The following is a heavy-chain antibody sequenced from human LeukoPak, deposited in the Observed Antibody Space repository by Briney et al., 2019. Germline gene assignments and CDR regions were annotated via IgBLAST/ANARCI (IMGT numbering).Heavy chain of an antibody. CDR2: ISGAGSSK. V-gene: IGHV3-21*06. J-gene: IGHJ4*02. Sequence: PGGCLRLSCTASGFMFSYFTMNWVRQAPGKGLEWVSSISGAGSSKYYADSVKGRFTISRDNAKNSLHLQMNSLRAEDTAVYYCARESTSSFTPYFDYWGQGTLVTVSS. CDR1: GFMFSYFT. D-gene: IGHD2-2*01. CDR3: ARESTSSFTPYFDY.